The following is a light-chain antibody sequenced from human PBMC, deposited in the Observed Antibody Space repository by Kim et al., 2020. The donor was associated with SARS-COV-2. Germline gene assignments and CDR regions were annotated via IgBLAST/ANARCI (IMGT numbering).Light chain of an antibody. CDR1: QSVSSNY. J-gene: IGKJ1*01. CDR2: GAS. V-gene: IGKV3-20*01. CDR3: QQYADSPRT. Sequence: PGERATLSCGASQSVSSNYLAWYQQKPGQAPRLLIYGASNRATGIPDRISGSGSGTDFTLTISRLEPEDFAVYYCQQYADSPRTFGQGTKVDIK.